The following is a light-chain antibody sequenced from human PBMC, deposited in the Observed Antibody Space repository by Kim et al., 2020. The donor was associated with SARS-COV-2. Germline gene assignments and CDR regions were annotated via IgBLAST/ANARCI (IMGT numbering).Light chain of an antibody. CDR2: DVS. Sequence: QSLTISCTGHSSDVGGYNCVSWYQQHPGKAPKLMIYDVSTRPSGVSNRFSGSKSGNTASLTISGLQAEDEADYYCSSYTSSSTYVFGTGTKVTVL. CDR3: SSYTSSSTYV. CDR1: SSDVGGYNC. J-gene: IGLJ1*01. V-gene: IGLV2-14*04.